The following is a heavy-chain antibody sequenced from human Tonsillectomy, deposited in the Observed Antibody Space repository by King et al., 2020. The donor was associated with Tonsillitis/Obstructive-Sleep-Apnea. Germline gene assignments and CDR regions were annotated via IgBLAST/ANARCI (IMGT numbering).Heavy chain of an antibody. Sequence: VQLVESGGGLVQTGGSLRLSCVAFGFTVSSNYMSWVRHVPEKGLEWVSVLYSGGESYYSDSVKGRFTVSRDNSKNTLFLQMNSLRAEDTAVYYCARDRGDWGNREWYSDLWGRGTLVTVSS. V-gene: IGHV3-66*01. CDR3: ARDRGDWGNREWYSDL. D-gene: IGHD7-27*01. CDR1: GFTVSSNY. J-gene: IGHJ2*01. CDR2: LYSGGES.